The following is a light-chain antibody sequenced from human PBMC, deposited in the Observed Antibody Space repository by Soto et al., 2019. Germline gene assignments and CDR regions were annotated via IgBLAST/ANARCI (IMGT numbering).Light chain of an antibody. CDR1: SSDVGAYDL. V-gene: IGLV2-23*02. CDR2: DVS. J-gene: IGLJ1*01. CDR3: CSFGGSATYV. Sequence: QSALTHPASVSGSPGQSITISCTGASSDVGAYDLVSWYQQHPGRAPKLVIYDVSQRPSGISDRFSGSKSGNTAFLTISGLQAEDEADYYCCSFGGSATYVFGGGTKLTVL.